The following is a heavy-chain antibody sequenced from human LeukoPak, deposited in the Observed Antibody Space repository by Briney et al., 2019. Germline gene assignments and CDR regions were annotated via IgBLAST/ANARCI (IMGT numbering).Heavy chain of an antibody. CDR3: ARCTVMITFGGVIVHSAGDAFDI. Sequence: SETPSLTCTVSGASISSGAYHWSWIRQPPGKGLEWIGFIHDGGSTYYNPSLKGRATISVDTSKNQFSLKLSSVTAADTAVYYCARCTVMITFGGVIVHSAGDAFDIWGQGTMVTVSS. CDR1: GASISSGAYH. CDR2: IHDGGST. V-gene: IGHV4-30-4*01. J-gene: IGHJ3*02. D-gene: IGHD3-16*02.